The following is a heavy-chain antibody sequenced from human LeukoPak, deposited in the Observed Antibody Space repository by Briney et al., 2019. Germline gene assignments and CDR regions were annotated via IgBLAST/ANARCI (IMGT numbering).Heavy chain of an antibody. Sequence: RGSLRLSCAPSRFTLSKAYMNSVSPAPQKGLECVGRIKTKTDGESTEYAAAVKDRSTISRDDSKSMMYLQMNSLKTEDTAVYYGITPLPYSAQGGQGTLVTVSS. CDR2: IKTKTDGEST. D-gene: IGHD2-21*01. V-gene: IGHV3-15*07. CDR1: RFTLSKAY. CDR3: ITPLPYSAQ. J-gene: IGHJ4*02.